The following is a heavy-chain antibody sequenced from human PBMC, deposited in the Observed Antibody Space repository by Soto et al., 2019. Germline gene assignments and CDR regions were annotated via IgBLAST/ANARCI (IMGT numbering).Heavy chain of an antibody. CDR2: IIPIFGTA. Sequence: QVQLVQSGAEVKKPGSSVKVSCKASGGTFSSYAISWVRQAPGQGLEWMGGIIPIFGTANYAQKFQGRVTITADESTSPADREMSSLRSEDTAVYYCARPAVAGTVTYYYYGMDVWGQGTTVTVSS. J-gene: IGHJ6*02. CDR3: ARPAVAGTVTYYYYGMDV. V-gene: IGHV1-69*12. CDR1: GGTFSSYA. D-gene: IGHD6-19*01.